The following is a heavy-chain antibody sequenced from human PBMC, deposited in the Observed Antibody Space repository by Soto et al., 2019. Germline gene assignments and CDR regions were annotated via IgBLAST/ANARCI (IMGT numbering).Heavy chain of an antibody. D-gene: IGHD3-10*01. CDR2: IYYSGST. CDR1: GGSISSSSYY. J-gene: IGHJ6*03. V-gene: IGHV4-39*01. Sequence: SETLSLTCTVSGGSISSSSYYWGWIRQPPGKGLEWIGSIYYSGSTYYNPSLKSRVTISVDTSKNQFSLKLSSVTAADTAVYYCARLLVRETPYYMDVWGKGTTVTVSS. CDR3: ARLLVRETPYYMDV.